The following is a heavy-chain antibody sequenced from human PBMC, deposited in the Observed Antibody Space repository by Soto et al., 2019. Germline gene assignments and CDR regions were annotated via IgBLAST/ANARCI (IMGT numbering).Heavy chain of an antibody. CDR2: MYNSGST. Sequence: SETLSLTCAVYGGSFSGYYWSWIRQPPGKGLEWIGFMYNSGSTHYNPSLKSRVTISLDTSKNQFSLNLRSVTAADTAVYYCASMGYHYGSGSYPLDYWGQGTLVTVSS. CDR3: ASMGYHYGSGSYPLDY. V-gene: IGHV4-34*11. CDR1: GGSFSGYY. D-gene: IGHD3-10*01. J-gene: IGHJ4*02.